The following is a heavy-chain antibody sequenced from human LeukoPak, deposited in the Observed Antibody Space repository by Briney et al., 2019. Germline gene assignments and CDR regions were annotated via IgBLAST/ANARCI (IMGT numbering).Heavy chain of an antibody. D-gene: IGHD3-22*01. Sequence: ASVKVSCKASGYTFTSYGISWVRQAPGQGLEWMGWISAYNGNTNYAQKLQGGVTMTTDTSTSTAYMELRSLRSDDTAVYYCAREDYYYDSSGYPDYYFDYWGQGTLVTVSS. CDR3: AREDYYYDSSGYPDYYFDY. V-gene: IGHV1-18*01. CDR1: GYTFTSYG. J-gene: IGHJ4*02. CDR2: ISAYNGNT.